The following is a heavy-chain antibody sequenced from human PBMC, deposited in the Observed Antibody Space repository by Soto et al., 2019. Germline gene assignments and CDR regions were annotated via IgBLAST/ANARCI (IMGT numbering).Heavy chain of an antibody. Sequence: QLVQSGAEVKKPGASVKVSCKASGYIFNIHSISWVRQAPGQGLEWVGWISAYNGDTKYAQNFQDRVTLTTETSTTTAYMELKSLRSDDTAIYYCARDPSNTSGRHLYFDYWGQGTRVTVSS. CDR3: ARDPSNTSGRHLYFDY. J-gene: IGHJ4*02. V-gene: IGHV1-18*01. D-gene: IGHD6-19*01. CDR2: ISAYNGDT. CDR1: GYIFNIHS.